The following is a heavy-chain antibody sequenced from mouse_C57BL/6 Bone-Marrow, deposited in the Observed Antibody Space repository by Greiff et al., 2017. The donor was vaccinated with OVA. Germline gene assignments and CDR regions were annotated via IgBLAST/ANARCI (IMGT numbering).Heavy chain of an antibody. D-gene: IGHD2-3*01. CDR3: AILGGYYRYYAMDY. CDR2: IHPSDSDT. Sequence: QVQLKQPGAELVKPGASVKVSCKASGYTFTSYWMHWVKQRPGQGLEWIGRIHPSDSDTNYNQKFKGKATLTVDKSSSTAYMQLSSLTSEDSAVYYCAILGGYYRYYAMDYWGQGTSVTVSS. V-gene: IGHV1-74*01. J-gene: IGHJ4*01. CDR1: GYTFTSYW.